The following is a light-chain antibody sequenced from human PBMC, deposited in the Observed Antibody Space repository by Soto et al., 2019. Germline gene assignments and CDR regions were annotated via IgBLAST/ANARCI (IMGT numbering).Light chain of an antibody. V-gene: IGKV1-27*01. CDR1: QGISNY. Sequence: DIPMTQSPSSLSASVGDRVTITCRASQGISNYLAWYQQKPGKVPTLLIYAASTLQSWVPSRFSGSGSGTDFTITISSLQPEDVATYYCQKYNSASVTFGPGTKVDI. CDR2: AAS. J-gene: IGKJ3*01. CDR3: QKYNSASVT.